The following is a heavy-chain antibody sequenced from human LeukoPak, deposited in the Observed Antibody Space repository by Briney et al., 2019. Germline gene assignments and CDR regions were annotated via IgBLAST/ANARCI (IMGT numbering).Heavy chain of an antibody. CDR2: IYHGGST. Sequence: HPSETLSLTCTVSGYSITSDYYWGWIRQPPGKGLEWIGSIYHGGSTYYNPSLKSRVTISVDTSKNQFSLKLSSVTAADTAVYYCARSTWIQLGWFDPWGQGTLVTVSS. J-gene: IGHJ5*02. V-gene: IGHV4-38-2*02. CDR3: ARSTWIQLGWFDP. CDR1: GYSITSDYY. D-gene: IGHD5-18*01.